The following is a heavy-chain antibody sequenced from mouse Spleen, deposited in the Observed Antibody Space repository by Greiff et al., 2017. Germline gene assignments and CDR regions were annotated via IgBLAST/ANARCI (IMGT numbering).Heavy chain of an antibody. CDR3: AKTGTPFYYFDY. J-gene: IGHJ2*01. CDR2: ISSGSSTI. V-gene: IGHV5-17*01. D-gene: IGHD4-1*01. Sequence: DVMLVESGGGLVKPGGSLKLSCAASGFTFSDYGMHWVRQAPEKGLEWVAYISSGSSTIYYADTVKGRFTISRDNAKNTLFLQMTSLRSEDTAMYYCAKTGTPFYYFDYWGQGTTLTVSS. CDR1: GFTFSDYG.